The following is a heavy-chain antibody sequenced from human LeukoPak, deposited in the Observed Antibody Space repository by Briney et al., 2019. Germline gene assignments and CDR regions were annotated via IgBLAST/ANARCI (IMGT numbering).Heavy chain of an antibody. CDR1: GGSISSGGYY. CDR2: IYYSGST. D-gene: IGHD2-15*01. Sequence: SETLSLTCTVSGGSISSGGYYWSWIRQHPGKGLEWIGYIYYSGSTYYNPSLKSRVTISVDTSKNQFSLKLSSVTAADMAVYYCARYCSGGSCYGSSGYYHDAFDIWGQGTMVTVSS. J-gene: IGHJ3*02. CDR3: ARYCSGGSCYGSSGYYHDAFDI. V-gene: IGHV4-31*03.